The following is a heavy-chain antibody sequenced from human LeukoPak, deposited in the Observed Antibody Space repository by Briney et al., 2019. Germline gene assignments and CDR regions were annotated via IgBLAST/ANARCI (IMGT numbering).Heavy chain of an antibody. D-gene: IGHD4-23*01. Sequence: SETLSLTCAVYGGSFSGYYWGWICQPPGKGLEWIGSIYYSGSTYYNPSLKSRVTISVDTSKNQFSLKLSSVTAADTAVYYCARDVGNSPTWGYWGQGTLVTVSS. V-gene: IGHV4-34*01. CDR1: GGSFSGYY. CDR3: ARDVGNSPTWGY. J-gene: IGHJ4*02. CDR2: IYYSGST.